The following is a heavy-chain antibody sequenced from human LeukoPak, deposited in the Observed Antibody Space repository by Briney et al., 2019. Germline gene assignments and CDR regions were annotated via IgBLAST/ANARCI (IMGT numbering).Heavy chain of an antibody. CDR2: IYSSGST. CDR1: GGSIRGYY. Sequence: PSETLSLTCNVSGGSIRGYYWSWIRQPPGKGLEWIGYIYSSGSTNYNPSLKSRVTMSVDTSKNQFSLKVSSVTAADTAVYYCARVFDSGSQAYFYYMDVGGKGPTVTISS. D-gene: IGHD3-10*01. CDR3: ARVFDSGSQAYFYYMDV. V-gene: IGHV4-59*01. J-gene: IGHJ6*03.